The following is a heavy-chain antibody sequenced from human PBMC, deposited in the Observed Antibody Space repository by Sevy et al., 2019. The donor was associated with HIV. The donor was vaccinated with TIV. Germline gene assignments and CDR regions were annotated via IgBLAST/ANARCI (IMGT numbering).Heavy chain of an antibody. Sequence: ASVKVSCKASGYIFTDYYFHWVRRAPGQGLEWMGWLNPNTGDTKYAQKFRGRVTMTRDTSISTAYMELSGVTSDDTAVYYCARDVYNILTGSTGAIDYWGQGTLVTVSS. CDR1: GYIFTDYY. CDR3: ARDVYNILTGSTGAIDY. V-gene: IGHV1-2*02. D-gene: IGHD3-9*01. J-gene: IGHJ4*02. CDR2: LNPNTGDT.